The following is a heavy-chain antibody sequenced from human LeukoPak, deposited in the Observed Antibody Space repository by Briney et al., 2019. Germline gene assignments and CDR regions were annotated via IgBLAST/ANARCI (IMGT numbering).Heavy chain of an antibody. CDR2: IYYSGST. CDR3: ARFDYDSSGYPAFDI. V-gene: IGHV4-59*01. CDR1: GGSISSYY. J-gene: IGHJ3*02. D-gene: IGHD3-22*01. Sequence: PSETLSLTCTVSGGSISSYYWSWIRQPPEKGLEWIGYIYYSGSTNYNPSLKSRVTISVDTSKNQFSLKLSSVTAADTAVYYCARFDYDSSGYPAFDIWGQGTMVTVSS.